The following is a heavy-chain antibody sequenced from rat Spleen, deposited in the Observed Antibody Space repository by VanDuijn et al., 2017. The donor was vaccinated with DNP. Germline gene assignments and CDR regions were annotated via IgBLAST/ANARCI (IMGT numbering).Heavy chain of an antibody. D-gene: IGHD1-7*01. CDR3: ARWSDYFDY. V-gene: IGHV3-3*01. CDR1: GYSITSGYR. CDR2: IDSAGIT. Sequence: EVQLQESGPGLVKPSQSLSLTCSVTGYSITSGYRWSWIRKFPGNKLEWMGYIDSAGITNYNPSLKSRISITRDTSKNQFFLQVNSVTTEDTATYYCARWSDYFDYWGQGTLVTVSS. J-gene: IGHJ3*01.